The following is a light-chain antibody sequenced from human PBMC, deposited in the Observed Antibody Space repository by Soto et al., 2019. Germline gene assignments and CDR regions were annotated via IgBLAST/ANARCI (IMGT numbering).Light chain of an antibody. Sequence: QSALTQPASVSGSPGQSITISCTGTSSDLGIYNYVSWYQQQPGKAPKLMIYQVTNRPSGVSNRFSGSRSGNTASLAISGLHADDEADYSCTSYTDSSNYVFGTGTKGTVL. CDR1: SSDLGIYNY. V-gene: IGLV2-14*01. CDR2: QVT. CDR3: TSYTDSSNYV. J-gene: IGLJ1*01.